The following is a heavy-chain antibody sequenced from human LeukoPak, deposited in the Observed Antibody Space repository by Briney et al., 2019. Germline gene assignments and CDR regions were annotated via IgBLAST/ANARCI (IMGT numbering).Heavy chain of an antibody. CDR3: ARDLGRAGVYYYYGMDV. V-gene: IGHV3-53*01. CDR2: IYDGSST. D-gene: IGHD3-10*01. Sequence: SGGSLRLSCAASGFTVSSNYMSWVRQAPGKGLEWVSVIYDGSSTYYADSVKGRFTISRDNSKNTLYLQMNSLRAEDTAVYYCARDLGRAGVYYYYGMDVWGQGTTVTVSS. CDR1: GFTVSSNY. J-gene: IGHJ6*02.